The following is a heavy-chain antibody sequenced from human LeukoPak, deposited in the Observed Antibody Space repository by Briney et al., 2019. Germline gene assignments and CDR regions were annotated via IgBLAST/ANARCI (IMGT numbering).Heavy chain of an antibody. V-gene: IGHV4-34*01. CDR3: AREPYCTNGVCSAY. CDR1: GGSFSGYY. D-gene: IGHD2-8*01. J-gene: IGHJ4*02. Sequence: SETLSLTCAVYGGSFSGYYWSWIRQPPGKGLEWIGEINHSGSTNYNPSLKSRVTISVDTSKNQFSLKLSSVTAADTAVYYCAREPYCTNGVCSAYWGQGTLVTVSS. CDR2: INHSGST.